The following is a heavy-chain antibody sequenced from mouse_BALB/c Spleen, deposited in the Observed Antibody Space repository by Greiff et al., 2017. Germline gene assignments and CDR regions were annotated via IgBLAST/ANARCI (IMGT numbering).Heavy chain of an antibody. J-gene: IGHJ1*01. CDR1: GFSLSRYS. CDR3: ARMGNDYDEGGYFDV. CDR2: IWGGGST. D-gene: IGHD2-4*01. Sequence: VKVVESGPGLVAPSQSLSITCTVSGFSLSRYSVHWVRQPPGKGLEWLGMIWGGGSTDYNSALKSRLSISKDNSKSQVFLKMNSLQTDDTAMYYCARMGNDYDEGGYFDVWGAGTTVTVSS. V-gene: IGHV2-6-4*01.